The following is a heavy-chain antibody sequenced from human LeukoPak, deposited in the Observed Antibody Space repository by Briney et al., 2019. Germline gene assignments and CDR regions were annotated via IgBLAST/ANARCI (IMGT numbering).Heavy chain of an antibody. D-gene: IGHD5-18*01. V-gene: IGHV3-30-3*01. CDR1: GFTFSNAW. Sequence: PGGSLRLSCAASGFTFSNAWMSWVRQAPGKGLEWVAVISYDGSNKYYADSVKGRFTISRDNSKNTLYLQMNSLRAEDTAVYYCARGDAYSPLDYWGQGTLVTVSS. J-gene: IGHJ4*02. CDR2: ISYDGSNK. CDR3: ARGDAYSPLDY.